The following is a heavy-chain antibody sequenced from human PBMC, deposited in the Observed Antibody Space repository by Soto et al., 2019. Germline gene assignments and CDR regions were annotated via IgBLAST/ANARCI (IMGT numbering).Heavy chain of an antibody. CDR2: ISWNSGSI. V-gene: IGHV3-9*01. Sequence: GGSLRLSCAASGFTFDDYAMHWVRQAPGKGLEWVSGISWNSGSIGYADSVKGRFTISRDNAKNSLYLQMNSLRAEDTAVYYCASGGTTYPDDEYNWFDPWGQGTLVTVSS. CDR1: GFTFDDYA. CDR3: ASGGTTYPDDEYNWFDP. D-gene: IGHD1-1*01. J-gene: IGHJ5*02.